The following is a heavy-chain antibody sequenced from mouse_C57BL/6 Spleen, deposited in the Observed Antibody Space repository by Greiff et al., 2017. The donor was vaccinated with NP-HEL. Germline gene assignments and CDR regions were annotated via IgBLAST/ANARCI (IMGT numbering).Heavy chain of an antibody. CDR2: IDPNSGGT. Sequence: VQLQQPGAELVKPGASVKLSCKASGYTFTSYWMHWVKQRPGRGLEWIGRIDPNSGGTKYNEKFKSKATLTVDKPSSTAYMQRSSLTSEDSAVYYCARTPVVAHWYFDVWGTGTTITVSS. J-gene: IGHJ1*03. CDR3: ARTPVVAHWYFDV. V-gene: IGHV1-72*01. D-gene: IGHD1-1*01. CDR1: GYTFTSYW.